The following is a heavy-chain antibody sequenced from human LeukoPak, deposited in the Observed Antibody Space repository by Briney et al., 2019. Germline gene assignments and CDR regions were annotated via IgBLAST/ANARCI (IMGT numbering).Heavy chain of an antibody. Sequence: PGGSLRLSCAASGFTLSSYAMSWVRQAPGEGLEWVSAISGSGGSTYYADSVKGRFTISRDNSKNTLYLQMNSLRAEDTAVYYCAKDQDIVVVPAAIGFDYWGQGTLVTVSS. CDR3: AKDQDIVVVPAAIGFDY. D-gene: IGHD2-2*01. CDR1: GFTLSSYA. V-gene: IGHV3-23*01. J-gene: IGHJ4*02. CDR2: ISGSGGST.